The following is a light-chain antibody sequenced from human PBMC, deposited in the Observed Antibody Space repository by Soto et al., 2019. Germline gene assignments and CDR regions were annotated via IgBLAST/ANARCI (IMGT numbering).Light chain of an antibody. J-gene: IGLJ1*01. CDR1: VSDVGGYNY. CDR3: MTYARAHRFA. Sequence: QSVRTQPPSASGSPGQSVTISCAGTVSDVGGYNYVSWYQQHPGKVPQLMIYQVSKRPSGVPDRFSASKSDTTASMNISGLKAEYKGDYSSMTYARAHRFAFATGTK. CDR2: QVS. V-gene: IGLV2-8*01.